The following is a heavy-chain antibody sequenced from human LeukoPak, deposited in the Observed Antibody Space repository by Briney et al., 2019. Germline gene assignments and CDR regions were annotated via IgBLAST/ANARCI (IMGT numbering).Heavy chain of an antibody. CDR2: ISGSGGST. D-gene: IGHD3-22*01. CDR3: AKDGYDSSGYFGD. Sequence: GGSLRLSCAASGFTFSSYAMSWVRQAPGQGLEWVSCISGSGGSTYYADSVKGRFTITRDNSKNTLYLQMNSLRAEDTAVYYCAKDGYDSSGYFGDWGQGTLVIVSS. V-gene: IGHV3-23*01. CDR1: GFTFSSYA. J-gene: IGHJ4*02.